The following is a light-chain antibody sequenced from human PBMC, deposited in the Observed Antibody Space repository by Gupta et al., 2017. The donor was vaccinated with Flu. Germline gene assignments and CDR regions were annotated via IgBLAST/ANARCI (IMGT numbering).Light chain of an antibody. Sequence: EIVWTQCPGTLSLSPGERATLSCRASQSVSSTYLACYQQKPGQAPRLLIYGASSRATGIADRFSGSGSGIDFTLSISRSEPEDSAVYFCQQDGSSPTWTFGQGTKVEIK. CDR2: GAS. J-gene: IGKJ1*01. CDR1: QSVSSTY. CDR3: QQDGSSPTWT. V-gene: IGKV3-20*01.